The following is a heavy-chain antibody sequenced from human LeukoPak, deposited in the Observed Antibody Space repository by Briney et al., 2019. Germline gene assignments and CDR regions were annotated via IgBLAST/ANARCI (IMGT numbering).Heavy chain of an antibody. Sequence: SVKVSCKASGGTFSSYAISLVRQAPGQGLEWMGGIIPIFGTANYAQKFQGRVTITTDESTSTAYMELSSLRSEDTAVYYCARVYYDSSGYYSGGVDYWGQGTLVTVSS. CDR1: GGTFSSYA. D-gene: IGHD3-22*01. V-gene: IGHV1-69*05. J-gene: IGHJ4*02. CDR2: IIPIFGTA. CDR3: ARVYYDSSGYYSGGVDY.